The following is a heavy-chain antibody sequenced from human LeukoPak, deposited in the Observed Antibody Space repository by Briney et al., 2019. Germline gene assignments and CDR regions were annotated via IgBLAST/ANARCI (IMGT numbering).Heavy chain of an antibody. J-gene: IGHJ6*02. D-gene: IGHD6-13*01. CDR2: MNPNSGNT. CDR1: GYTFTSYD. Sequence: ASVKVSCKASGYTFTSYDINWVRQATGQGLEWMGWMNPNSGNTGYAQKFQGRVTMTRNTSISTAYMELSSLRSEDTAVYYCARGRLYSSSWSLIKYYYYYGMDVWGQGTTVTVSS. V-gene: IGHV1-8*01. CDR3: ARGRLYSSSWSLIKYYYYYGMDV.